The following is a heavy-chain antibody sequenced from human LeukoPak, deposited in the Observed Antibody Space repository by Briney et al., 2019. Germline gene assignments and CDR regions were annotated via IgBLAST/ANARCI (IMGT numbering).Heavy chain of an antibody. V-gene: IGHV3-23*01. D-gene: IGHD6-13*01. Sequence: PGGSLRLSCAASGFAFSNYAVSWVRQAPGKGLEWVSAISDSGGSTYYADSVKGRFTISRDNSKNTLYLQMNTLRAEDTAVYYCAKRYSSSFDYWGQGTPVTVSS. J-gene: IGHJ4*02. CDR3: AKRYSSSFDY. CDR1: GFAFSNYA. CDR2: ISDSGGST.